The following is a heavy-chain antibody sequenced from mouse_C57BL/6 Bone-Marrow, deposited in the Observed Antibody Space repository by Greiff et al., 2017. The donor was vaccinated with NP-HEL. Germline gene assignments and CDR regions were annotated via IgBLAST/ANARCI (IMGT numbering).Heavy chain of an antibody. J-gene: IGHJ1*03. CDR1: GYTFTDYY. CDR3: AKYYGSRRYFDV. D-gene: IGHD1-1*01. V-gene: IGHV1-26*01. Sequence: EVQLQQSGPELVKPGASVKISCKASGYTFTDYYMNWVKQSHGKSLEWIGDINPNNGGTSYNQKFKGKATLTVDKSSSTAYMELRSLTSEDSAVYYCAKYYGSRRYFDVWGTGTTVTVSS. CDR2: INPNNGGT.